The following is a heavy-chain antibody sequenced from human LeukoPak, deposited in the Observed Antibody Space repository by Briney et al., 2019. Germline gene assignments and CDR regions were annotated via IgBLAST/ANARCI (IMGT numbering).Heavy chain of an antibody. Sequence: GGSLRLSCAASGFTFSSYSMNWVRQAPGKGLEWVSAISGSGGSTYYADSVKGRFTISRDNSKNTLYLQMNSLRAEDTAVYYCAKDLQQLVRPDTDYWGQGTLVTVSS. CDR1: GFTFSSYS. V-gene: IGHV3-23*01. D-gene: IGHD6-13*01. CDR3: AKDLQQLVRPDTDY. CDR2: ISGSGGST. J-gene: IGHJ4*02.